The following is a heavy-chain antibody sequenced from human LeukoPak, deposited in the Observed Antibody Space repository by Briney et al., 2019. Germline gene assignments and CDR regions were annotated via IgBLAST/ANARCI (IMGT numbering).Heavy chain of an antibody. Sequence: SLRLSCAASGFTFDDYAMHWVRQAPGKGLEWVSGISWNSGSIGYADSVKGRFTISRDNAKNSLYLQMNSLRAEDTALYYCAKGRYGSGDPFDYWGQGTLVTVSS. D-gene: IGHD3-10*01. J-gene: IGHJ4*02. CDR3: AKGRYGSGDPFDY. V-gene: IGHV3-9*01. CDR1: GFTFDDYA. CDR2: ISWNSGSI.